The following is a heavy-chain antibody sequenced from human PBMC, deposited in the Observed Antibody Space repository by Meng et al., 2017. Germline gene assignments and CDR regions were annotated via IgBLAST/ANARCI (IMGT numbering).Heavy chain of an antibody. D-gene: IGHD6-13*01. V-gene: IGHV3-53*04. CDR1: GFTVSSNY. J-gene: IGHJ6*02. Sequence: GSPRLSCAASGFTVSSNYMSWVRQAPGKGLEWVSVIYSGGSTYYADSVKGRFTISRHNSKNTLYLRMNSLRAEDTAVYYCARDLVLSSSWGPYYYYGMDVWGQGTTVTVS. CDR2: IYSGGST. CDR3: ARDLVLSSSWGPYYYYGMDV.